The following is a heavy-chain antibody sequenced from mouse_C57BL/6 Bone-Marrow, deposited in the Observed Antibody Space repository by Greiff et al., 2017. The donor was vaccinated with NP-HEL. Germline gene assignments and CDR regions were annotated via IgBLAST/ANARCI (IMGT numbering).Heavy chain of an antibody. CDR1: GYTFTDYY. D-gene: IGHD2-1*01. Sequence: VQLKQSGPVLVKPGASVKMSCKASGYTFTDYYMNWVKQSHGKSLEWIGVINPYNGGTSYNQKFKGKATLTVDKSSSTAYMELNSLTSEDSAVYYCARRGEYGNYPAWFAYWGQGTLVTVSA. V-gene: IGHV1-19*01. CDR3: ARRGEYGNYPAWFAY. J-gene: IGHJ3*01. CDR2: INPYNGGT.